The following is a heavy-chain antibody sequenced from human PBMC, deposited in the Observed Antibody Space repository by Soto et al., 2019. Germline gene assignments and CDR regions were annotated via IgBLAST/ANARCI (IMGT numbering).Heavy chain of an antibody. Sequence: LRLSCAASGFTFSNYWMSWVRQAPGKGLEWVANIKQDGSEKYYVDSVKGRFTISRDNAKNSLYLQMNSLGAEDTAVYFCASGLWTFQHWGQGTLVTVSS. J-gene: IGHJ1*01. CDR3: ASGLWTFQH. V-gene: IGHV3-7*01. CDR2: IKQDGSEK. D-gene: IGHD3-10*01. CDR1: GFTFSNYW.